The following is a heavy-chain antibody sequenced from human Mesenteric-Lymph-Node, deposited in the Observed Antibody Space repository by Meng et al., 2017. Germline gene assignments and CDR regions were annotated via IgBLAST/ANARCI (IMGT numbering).Heavy chain of an antibody. J-gene: IGHJ6*02. Sequence: SETLSLTCAVYGGSFSGYYWSWIRQPPGKGLGWIGEINHSGSTNYNPSLKSRVTISVDTSKNQFSLKLSSVTAADTAVYYCAREYSSSFHYYYYGMDVWGQGTTVTVSS. CDR2: INHSGST. D-gene: IGHD6-13*01. CDR3: AREYSSSFHYYYYGMDV. V-gene: IGHV4-34*01. CDR1: GGSFSGYY.